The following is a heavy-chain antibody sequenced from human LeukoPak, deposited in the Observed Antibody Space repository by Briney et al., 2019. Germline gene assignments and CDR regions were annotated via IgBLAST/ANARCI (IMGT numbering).Heavy chain of an antibody. V-gene: IGHV3-48*03. CDR2: INGPASNI. Sequence: GGSLRLSCAASGFTFSLNEMNWVRQAPGKGLEWVSYINGPASNIFYADSVKGRFTISRDNAKNSLYLQMNSLRVEDTAVYYCATTLSGWSPPQTSYMDVWGKGTTVTISS. CDR1: GFTFSLNE. CDR3: ATTLSGWSPPQTSYMDV. D-gene: IGHD6-19*01. J-gene: IGHJ6*03.